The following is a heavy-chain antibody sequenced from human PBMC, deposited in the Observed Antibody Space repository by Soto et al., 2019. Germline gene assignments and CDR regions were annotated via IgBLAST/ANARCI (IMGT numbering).Heavy chain of an antibody. V-gene: IGHV4-61*08. D-gene: IGHD5-18*01. CDR1: GGSISSGDYY. Sequence: PSETLSLTCTGSGGSISSGDYYWSWIRQPPGKGLEWIGYIYYSGSTNYNPSLTSRVTISVDTSKNQFSLKLSSVTAADTAVYYCARHRYSYGVHYFDYWGPGTLVTVSS. CDR3: ARHRYSYGVHYFDY. J-gene: IGHJ4*02. CDR2: IYYSGST.